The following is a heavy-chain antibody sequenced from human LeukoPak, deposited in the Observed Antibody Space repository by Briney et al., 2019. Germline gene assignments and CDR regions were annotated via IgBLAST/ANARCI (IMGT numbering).Heavy chain of an antibody. Sequence: ASVTVSCTASGYTFTDYYIHWVRQAPGQGLEWMGWIIPNSGDTSYAQKFQGRVTMTRDTSISTAYMELSRLRSDDTAVYYCARGGWLVKWGQGTLVTVSS. CDR3: ARGGWLVK. J-gene: IGHJ4*02. D-gene: IGHD6-19*01. V-gene: IGHV1-2*02. CDR2: IIPNSGDT. CDR1: GYTFTDYY.